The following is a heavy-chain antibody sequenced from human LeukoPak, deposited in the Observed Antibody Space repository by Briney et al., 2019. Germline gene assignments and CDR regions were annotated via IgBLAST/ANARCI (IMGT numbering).Heavy chain of an antibody. CDR1: GFTFSSYG. V-gene: IGHV3-33*01. CDR2: IWYDGSNK. J-gene: IGHJ4*02. D-gene: IGHD3-3*01. Sequence: GGSLRLSCAASGFTFSSYGMHWVRQAPGKGLEWVAVIWYDGSNKYYADSVKGRFTISRDNSKNTLYLQMNSLRAEDTAVYYCAARFLEWLSNYWGQGTLVTVSS. CDR3: AARFLEWLSNY.